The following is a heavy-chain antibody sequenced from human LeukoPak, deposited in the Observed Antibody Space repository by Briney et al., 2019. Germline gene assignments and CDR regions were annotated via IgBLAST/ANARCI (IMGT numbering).Heavy chain of an antibody. V-gene: IGHV3-30*18. CDR3: ANYGDYQYFDY. CDR1: GFTFSSYA. J-gene: IGHJ4*02. Sequence: PGGSLRLSCVASGFTFSSYAMSWVRQAPGKGLEWVAVISYDGTNKYYADSVKGRFTISRDNSKNTLYLQMNSLKTDDTAVYYCANYGDYQYFDYWGQGTPVTVSS. D-gene: IGHD4-17*01. CDR2: ISYDGTNK.